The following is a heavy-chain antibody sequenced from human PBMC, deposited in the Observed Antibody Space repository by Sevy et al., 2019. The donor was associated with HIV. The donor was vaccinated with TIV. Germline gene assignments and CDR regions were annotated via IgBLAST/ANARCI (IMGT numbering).Heavy chain of an antibody. V-gene: IGHV3-23*01. CDR2: ISGSGDAT. J-gene: IGHJ4*02. CDR3: AKSDAFCSGTSCYFDY. CDR1: GFTFRNYA. D-gene: IGHD2-2*01. Sequence: GGSLRLSRAASGFTFRNYAMSWVRQAPGKGLERVSAISGSGDATYYADSVKGRFTISRDNSRNTLYLQMNSLRAEDTAVYSCAKSDAFCSGTSCYFDYWRQGTLVTVSS.